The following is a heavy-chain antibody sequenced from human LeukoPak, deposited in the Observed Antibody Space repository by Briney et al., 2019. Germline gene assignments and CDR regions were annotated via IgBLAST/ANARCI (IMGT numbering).Heavy chain of an antibody. CDR3: AREEVVVVPAAMDY. D-gene: IGHD2-2*01. CDR2: INPNSGGT. CDR1: GYTFTGYY. J-gene: IGHJ4*02. V-gene: IGHV1-2*02. Sequence: ASVTVSFRASGYTFTGYYMHWVRQAPGQGMEWMGWINPNSGGTNYAQKFQGRVTMTRDTDISTAYMELSRLRSDDTAVYYCAREEVVVVPAAMDYWGQGTLVTVSS.